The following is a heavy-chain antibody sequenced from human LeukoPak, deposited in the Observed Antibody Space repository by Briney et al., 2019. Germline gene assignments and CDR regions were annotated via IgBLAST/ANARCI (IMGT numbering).Heavy chain of an antibody. J-gene: IGHJ6*02. V-gene: IGHV3-23*01. D-gene: IGHD3-3*01. CDR2: ISGSGGST. CDR3: ANGVLRFLEWLNYYYGMDV. Sequence: GGSLRLSCAASGFTFSSYAMSWVRQAPGKGLEWVSAISGSGGSTYYADSVKGRFTISRDNSKNTLYLQMNSLRAEDTAVYYCANGVLRFLEWLNYYYGMDVWGQGTTVTASS. CDR1: GFTFSSYA.